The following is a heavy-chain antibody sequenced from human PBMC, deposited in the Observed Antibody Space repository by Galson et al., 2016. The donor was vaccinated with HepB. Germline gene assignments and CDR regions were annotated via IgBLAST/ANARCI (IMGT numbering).Heavy chain of an antibody. Sequence: SLRLSCAGSGFTFSDYFMDWVRQAPGKGLEWVGRNRNKANRFSTEYAAPVKGRVTISRDNSKNTLYLQMNSLRAEDTAVYYCAILKLGTLFDPWGQGTLVTVSP. CDR1: GFTFSDYF. V-gene: IGHV3-72*01. D-gene: IGHD3-16*01. CDR2: NRNKANRFST. J-gene: IGHJ5*02. CDR3: AILKLGTLFDP.